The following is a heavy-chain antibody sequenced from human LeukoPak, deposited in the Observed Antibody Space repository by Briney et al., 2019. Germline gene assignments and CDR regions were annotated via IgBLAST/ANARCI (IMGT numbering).Heavy chain of an antibody. CDR2: IYYSGST. CDR3: ARLYGSGSFFGY. V-gene: IGHV4-31*03. D-gene: IGHD3-10*01. J-gene: IGHJ4*02. CDR1: GGSISSGGYY. Sequence: SETLSLTCTVSGGSISSGGYYWSWIRQHPGKGLEWIGYIYYSGSTYYNPSLKSRVTLSVDTSKNQFSLKLSSVTAADTAVYYCARLYGSGSFFGYWGQGTLVTVSS.